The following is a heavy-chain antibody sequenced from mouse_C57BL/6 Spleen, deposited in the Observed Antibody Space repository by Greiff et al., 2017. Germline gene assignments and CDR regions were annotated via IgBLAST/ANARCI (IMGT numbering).Heavy chain of an antibody. J-gene: IGHJ4*01. Sequence: VQLQQPGAELVKPGASVKLSCKASGYTFTSYWMHWVKQRPGQGLEWIGEIDPSDSYTNYNQKFKGKATLTVDKSSSTAYMQLSSRTSGDSAGYYCARRDSTGDDAMDYWGQGTSVTVSS. CDR3: ARRDSTGDDAMDY. V-gene: IGHV1-69*02. D-gene: IGHD3-2*02. CDR1: GYTFTSYW. CDR2: IDPSDSYT.